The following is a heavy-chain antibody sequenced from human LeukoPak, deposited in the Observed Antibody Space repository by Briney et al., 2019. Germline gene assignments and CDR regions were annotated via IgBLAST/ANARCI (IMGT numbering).Heavy chain of an antibody. J-gene: IGHJ4*02. V-gene: IGHV4-34*01. Sequence: PSETLSLTCAVYGGSFSGYYWSWIRQPPGKGLEWIGEINHSGSTNYNPSLKSRVTISVDTSKNQFSLKLSSVTAADTAVYYCARYSMAGNNNFDYWGQGTLVTVSS. CDR2: INHSGST. CDR3: ARYSMAGNNNFDY. D-gene: IGHD6-19*01. CDR1: GGSFSGYY.